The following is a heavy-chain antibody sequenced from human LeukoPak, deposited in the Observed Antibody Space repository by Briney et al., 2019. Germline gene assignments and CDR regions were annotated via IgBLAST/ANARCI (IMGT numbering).Heavy chain of an antibody. CDR2: IRYDGSNK. CDR3: ARAHPRSGRGTGDAFDI. Sequence: GGSLRLSCAASGFTFSSYGMHWVRQAPGKGLEWVAFIRYDGSNKYYADSVKGRFTISRDNSKNTLYLQMNSLRVEDTAVYYCARAHPRSGRGTGDAFDIWGQGTMVTVSS. V-gene: IGHV3-30*02. CDR1: GFTFSSYG. D-gene: IGHD3-10*01. J-gene: IGHJ3*02.